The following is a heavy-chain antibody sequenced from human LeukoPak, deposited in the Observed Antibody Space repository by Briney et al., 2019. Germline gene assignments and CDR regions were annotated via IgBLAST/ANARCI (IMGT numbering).Heavy chain of an antibody. Sequence: GGSLRLSRAASGFTFRSFEMNWVRQAPGKGLEWVSYISSSGSNIYYADSVKGRFTISRDNAKNSLYLQMNSLRAEDTAVYYCARGWISDSFDYWGRGTLVTVSS. V-gene: IGHV3-48*03. CDR1: GFTFRSFE. CDR3: ARGWISDSFDY. CDR2: ISSSGSNI. D-gene: IGHD5-12*01. J-gene: IGHJ4*02.